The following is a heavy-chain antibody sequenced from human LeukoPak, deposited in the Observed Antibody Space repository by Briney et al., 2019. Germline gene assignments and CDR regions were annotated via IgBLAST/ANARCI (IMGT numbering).Heavy chain of an antibody. D-gene: IGHD5-24*01. Sequence: GASVKVSCKASGYTFTGYYMHWVRQAPGQGLEWMGWINPNSGGTNYAQRFQGRVTMTRDTSISTAYMELSRLRSDDTAVYYCARVEMATIGGTDYWGQGTLVTVSS. CDR2: INPNSGGT. V-gene: IGHV1-2*02. CDR3: ARVEMATIGGTDY. J-gene: IGHJ4*02. CDR1: GYTFTGYY.